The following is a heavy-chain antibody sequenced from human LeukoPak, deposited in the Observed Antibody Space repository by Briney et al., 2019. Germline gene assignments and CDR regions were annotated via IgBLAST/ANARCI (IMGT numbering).Heavy chain of an antibody. CDR1: GASISSAY. V-gene: IGHV4-59*08. CDR2: IHYSGST. D-gene: IGHD6-19*01. J-gene: IGHJ4*02. Sequence: PSETLSLTCTVSGASISSAYWSWVRRPPEKRLEWIGYIHYSGSTTYNPSLKSRVTMSVDTSKNQFSLKLTSVTAADTAVFYCARSYSSGWFYFDDWGQGTLVTVSS. CDR3: ARSYSSGWFYFDD.